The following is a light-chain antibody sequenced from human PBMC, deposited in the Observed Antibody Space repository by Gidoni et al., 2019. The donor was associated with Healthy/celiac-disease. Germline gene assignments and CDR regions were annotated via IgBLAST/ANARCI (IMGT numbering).Light chain of an antibody. CDR2: GAS. CDR1: QSVSSN. Sequence: EIVMTQSPATLSVSPGERATLSCRASQSVSSNLAWYQQKPGQAPRLLIYGASSGSGTVFTLTISSRQSEDFAVYYCQQYNNWPFTFGGGTKVEIK. CDR3: QQYNNWPFT. V-gene: IGKV3-15*01. J-gene: IGKJ4*01.